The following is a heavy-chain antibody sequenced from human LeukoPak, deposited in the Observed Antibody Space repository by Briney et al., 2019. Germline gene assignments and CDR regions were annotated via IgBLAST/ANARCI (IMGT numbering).Heavy chain of an antibody. CDR2: IRSKAKSYAT. CDR1: GFTFSGSA. V-gene: IGHV3-73*01. Sequence: PGGSLRLSCAASGFTFSGSAMLWVRQASGKGLEWVGRIRSKAKSYATAYAGSVKGRVTISRDDYKTTAYLQMISLKTEDTAVYYCTRLRVSDCSGGSCYYFDYWGQGTLVTVSS. CDR3: TRLRVSDCSGGSCYYFDY. D-gene: IGHD2-15*01. J-gene: IGHJ4*02.